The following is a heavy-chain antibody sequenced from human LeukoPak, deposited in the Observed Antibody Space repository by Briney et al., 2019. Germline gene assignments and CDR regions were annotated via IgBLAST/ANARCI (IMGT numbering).Heavy chain of an antibody. D-gene: IGHD2-15*01. J-gene: IGHJ4*02. CDR2: IKSKAYGGTT. V-gene: IGHV3-49*03. CDR1: GFTFGDYA. Sequence: PGGSLRLSCITSGFTFGDYAVSWFRQAPGKGLEWVGFIKSKAYGGTTEYAASVKGRFIISRDDSNSIAYLQMNSLKTEDTAVYYCTRGLIVAATFYWGQGTLVTASS. CDR3: TRGLIVAATFY.